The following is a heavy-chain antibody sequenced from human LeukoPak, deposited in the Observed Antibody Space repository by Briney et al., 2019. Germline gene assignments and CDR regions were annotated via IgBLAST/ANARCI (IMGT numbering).Heavy chain of an antibody. D-gene: IGHD1-7*01. Sequence: GRSLRLSCAASGLTVNSDWMSSVRHHPGKWLEWVVNIKQDGTEKHSVDSVKSRYTISRDNAKNSLYLQMNSLRAEDTAVYFCARESLVSGTTRGNYYYYGMDVWGQGSTVTVSS. J-gene: IGHJ6*02. CDR2: IKQDGTEK. V-gene: IGHV3-7*01. CDR3: ARESLVSGTTRGNYYYYGMDV. CDR1: GLTVNSDW.